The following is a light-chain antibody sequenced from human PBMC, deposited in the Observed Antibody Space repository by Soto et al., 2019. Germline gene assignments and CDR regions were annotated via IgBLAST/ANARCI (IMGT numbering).Light chain of an antibody. Sequence: IVMTQSPDSLSVSLCERATINCKSSQSVLFSSCSQEYLAWYQQKPGQPPKLLIYWASTRASGVPDRFSGSGSGTDFTLTISSLQAEDVAVYYCQQYYSTPLTFGPGTKVDI. V-gene: IGKV4-1*01. J-gene: IGKJ3*01. CDR3: QQYYSTPLT. CDR2: WAS. CDR1: QSVLFSSCSQEY.